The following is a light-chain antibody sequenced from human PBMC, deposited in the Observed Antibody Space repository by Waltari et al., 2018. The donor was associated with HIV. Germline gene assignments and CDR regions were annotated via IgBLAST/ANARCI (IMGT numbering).Light chain of an antibody. CDR1: SLRSYY. CDR3: NSRDNNDNHVV. CDR2: GKN. J-gene: IGLJ2*01. Sequence: SSELTQDPAVSVALGQTVRITCQGDSLRSYYASWYQQKPGQAPVLVIYGKNNRPSGIPDRFSGSSSGNTASLTITGAQAEDEADYSCNSRDNNDNHVVFGGGTKVTVL. V-gene: IGLV3-19*01.